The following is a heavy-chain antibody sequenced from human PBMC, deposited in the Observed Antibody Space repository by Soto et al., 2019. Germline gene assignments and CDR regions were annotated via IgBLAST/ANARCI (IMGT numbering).Heavy chain of an antibody. CDR2: ISSGM. J-gene: IGHJ4*02. Sequence: QVQLVESGGGLVKPGGSLRLSCAASGFSLSDYYMSWIRQAPGKGLEWISYISSGMYNADSVKGRFTISRDNAKNSLYLQMNRLTAEDTAVYYCARGKYSSAGGLFDYWGQGTLVTVSS. D-gene: IGHD6-13*01. CDR3: ARGKYSSAGGLFDY. CDR1: GFSLSDYY. V-gene: IGHV3-11*01.